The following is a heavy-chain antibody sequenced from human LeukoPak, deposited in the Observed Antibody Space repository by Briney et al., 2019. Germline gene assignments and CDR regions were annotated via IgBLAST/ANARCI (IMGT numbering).Heavy chain of an antibody. CDR3: ARSGGYGWDY. J-gene: IGHJ4*02. Sequence: PGGSLKLSCAASGFIFSNYWMTWVRQAPGKALEWVANRKPDGSGEYYVDSLKGRFTISRDNAENSLFLQMNNLRVDDTAVYYCARSGGYGWDYWGQGAVVTVSS. CDR2: RKPDGSGE. D-gene: IGHD5-12*01. CDR1: GFIFSNYW. V-gene: IGHV3-7*01.